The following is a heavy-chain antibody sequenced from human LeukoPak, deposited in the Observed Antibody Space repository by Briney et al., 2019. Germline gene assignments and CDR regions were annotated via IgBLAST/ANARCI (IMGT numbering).Heavy chain of an antibody. J-gene: IGHJ4*02. CDR2: MNPSGGHT. V-gene: IGHV1-8*01. D-gene: IGHD6-19*01. CDR1: GYTFTSYD. CDR3: TRRSVAGTFDY. Sequence: ASVKVSCKASGYTFTSYDINWVRQATGQGSEWMGWMNPSGGHTNYAQSLQGRVTMTRNTSTSTAYMGLSSLRSEDTAVYYCTRRSVAGTFDYWGQGTLVTVSS.